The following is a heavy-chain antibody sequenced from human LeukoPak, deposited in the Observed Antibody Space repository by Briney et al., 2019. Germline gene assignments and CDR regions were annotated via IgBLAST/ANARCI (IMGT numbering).Heavy chain of an antibody. D-gene: IGHD3-16*02. V-gene: IGHV4-59*01. CDR2: IYYSGST. CDR3: ARGRIVWGSYRPLDAFDI. J-gene: IGHJ3*02. Sequence: SETLSLTCTVSGDSISSYYWSWIRQPPGKGLEWIGYIYYSGSTNYNPFLKSRVTISVDTSKNQFSLKLSSVTAADTAVYYCARGRIVWGSYRPLDAFDIWGQGTMVTVSS. CDR1: GDSISSYY.